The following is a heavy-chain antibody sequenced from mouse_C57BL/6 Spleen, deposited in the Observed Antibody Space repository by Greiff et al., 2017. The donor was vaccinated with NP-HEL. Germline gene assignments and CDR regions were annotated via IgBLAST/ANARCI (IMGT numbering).Heavy chain of an antibody. V-gene: IGHV3-6*01. J-gene: IGHJ1*03. CDR1: GYSITSGYY. CDR2: ISYDGSN. Sequence: DVQLQESGPGLVKPSQSLSLTCSVTGYSITSGYYWNWIRQFPGNKLEWMGYISYDGSNNYNPSLKNRISITRDTSKNQFFLKLNSVTTEDTATYYCARDLRGYFDVWGTGTTVTVSS. D-gene: IGHD2-12*01. CDR3: ARDLRGYFDV.